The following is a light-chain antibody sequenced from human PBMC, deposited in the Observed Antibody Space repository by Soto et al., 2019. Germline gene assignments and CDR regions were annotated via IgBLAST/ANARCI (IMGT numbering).Light chain of an antibody. CDR1: QSISGW. CDR2: KAS. Sequence: DIQMIQSPSTLSASVGDRVTITCRASQSISGWLAWYQQKPGKAPKLLIYKASSLESGVPSRFSGSGSGTEFTLTISSLQPDDFTTYYCQQYNSHSTFGQGTKVAIK. V-gene: IGKV1-5*03. J-gene: IGKJ1*01. CDR3: QQYNSHST.